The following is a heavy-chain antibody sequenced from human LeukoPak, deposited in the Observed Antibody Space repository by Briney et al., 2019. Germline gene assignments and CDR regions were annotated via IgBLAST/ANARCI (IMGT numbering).Heavy chain of an antibody. V-gene: IGHV1-46*01. CDR1: GYTFSNYY. Sequence: ASVKVSCKASGYTFSNYYMHWVRQAPGQGLEWMGIINPSGGGTTYAQKFQGRVSMTRDTSTSTFYMDLSSLRSEDTAVYYCARHPSNYYDSSGYFGCFDPWGQGTLVTVSS. CDR2: INPSGGGT. CDR3: ARHPSNYYDSSGYFGCFDP. J-gene: IGHJ5*02. D-gene: IGHD3-22*01.